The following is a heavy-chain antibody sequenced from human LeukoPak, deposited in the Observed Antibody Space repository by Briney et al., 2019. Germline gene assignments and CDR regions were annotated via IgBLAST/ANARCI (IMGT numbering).Heavy chain of an antibody. Sequence: PGGSLRLSCAASGFSFSSFGMHWDRQAPGKGLEWVAIIWFDGTNKYYADSVKGRFTISRDNSKNTLYLQMNSLRAEDTAVYYCARAAPATVTVDYWGQGTLVTVSS. V-gene: IGHV3-33*01. CDR1: GFSFSSFG. CDR3: ARAAPATVTVDY. J-gene: IGHJ4*02. D-gene: IGHD4-17*01. CDR2: IWFDGTNK.